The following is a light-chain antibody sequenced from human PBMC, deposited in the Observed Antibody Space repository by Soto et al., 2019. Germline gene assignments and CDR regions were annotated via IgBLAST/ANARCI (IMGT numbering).Light chain of an antibody. CDR1: QSVSSN. J-gene: IGKJ5*01. V-gene: IGKV3-11*01. Sequence: EIVMTQSPATLSVSPGERATLSCRASQSVSSNLAWYQQKPGQAPRLLIYDASNRAPGIPARFSGSGSGTDFTLTISSLEPDDFAVYYCQQRSSWPRITFGQGTRLEIK. CDR3: QQRSSWPRIT. CDR2: DAS.